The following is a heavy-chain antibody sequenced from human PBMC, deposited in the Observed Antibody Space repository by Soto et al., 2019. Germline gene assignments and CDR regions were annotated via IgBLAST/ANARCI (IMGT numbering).Heavy chain of an antibody. V-gene: IGHV4-31*03. CDR1: GGSISSGGYY. Sequence: QVQLQESGPGLVTPSQTLSLTCTVSGGSISSGGYYWSWIRQPPGKGLEWIGYIYYSGSTYYNPSLKSRVTISVDTSKNQCSLKLSSVTAADTAVYYCARAMEGWLEGYYYYMDVWGKGTTVTVSS. J-gene: IGHJ6*03. CDR2: IYYSGST. D-gene: IGHD3-22*01. CDR3: ARAMEGWLEGYYYYMDV.